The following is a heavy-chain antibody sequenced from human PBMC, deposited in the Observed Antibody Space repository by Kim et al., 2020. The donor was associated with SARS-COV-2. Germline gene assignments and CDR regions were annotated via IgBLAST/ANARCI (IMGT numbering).Heavy chain of an antibody. D-gene: IGHD1-26*01. Sequence: YADSVKGLFAVSRDKSKNTLFLQANSLRDEDTALYFCAKELVSRGSLTFDFWGQGTPVTVSS. V-gene: IGHV3-23*01. J-gene: IGHJ4*02. CDR3: AKELVSRGSLTFDF.